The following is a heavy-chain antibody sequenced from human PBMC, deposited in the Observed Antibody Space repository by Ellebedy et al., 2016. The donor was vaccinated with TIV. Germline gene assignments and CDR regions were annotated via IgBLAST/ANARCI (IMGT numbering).Heavy chain of an antibody. J-gene: IGHJ6*02. V-gene: IGHV3-7*01. Sequence: GESLKISCAVSNFIFSKVWMSWVRQTPGKGLEWVASIKEDGTEKKYVDSVMGRFPISRDKAENTMYLQMNSLRAEDTALYYCARGRGLDVWGQGTTVTVSS. CDR1: NFIFSKVW. CDR2: IKEDGTEK. D-gene: IGHD3-10*01. CDR3: ARGRGLDV.